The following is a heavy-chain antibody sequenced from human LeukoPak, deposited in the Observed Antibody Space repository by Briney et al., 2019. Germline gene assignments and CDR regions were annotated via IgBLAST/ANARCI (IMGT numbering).Heavy chain of an antibody. D-gene: IGHD3-10*01. CDR1: GFTFSSYA. Sequence: GGSLRLSCAASGFTFSSYAMTWVRQAPGKGLEWVSTISGGGSSTNYADSVKGRFTISRDNSKKRLHLQMNSLRAEDTAVYYCAKDKYYYGSGRNDAFDIWGQGTMVIVSS. CDR2: ISGGGSST. CDR3: AKDKYYYGSGRNDAFDI. V-gene: IGHV3-23*01. J-gene: IGHJ3*02.